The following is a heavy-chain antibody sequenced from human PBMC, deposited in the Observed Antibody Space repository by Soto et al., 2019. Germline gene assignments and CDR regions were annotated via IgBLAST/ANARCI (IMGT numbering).Heavy chain of an antibody. CDR1: GYTFTSYG. V-gene: IGHV1-18*01. CDR2: ISAYNGNT. D-gene: IGHD6-13*01. CDR3: ARVPDSSSSWGGGND. J-gene: IGHJ4*02. Sequence: QVPLVQSGAEVKKPGASVKVSCKASGYTFTSYGISWVRQAPGQGLEWMGWISAYNGNTNYAQKLQGRVTMTTDTSPSTAYMELRSLRSDDTAGYYCARVPDSSSSWGGGNDWGQGTLVTVSS.